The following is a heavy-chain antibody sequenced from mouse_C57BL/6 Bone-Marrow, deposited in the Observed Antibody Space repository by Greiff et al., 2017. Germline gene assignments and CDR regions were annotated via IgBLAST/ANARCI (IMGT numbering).Heavy chain of an antibody. V-gene: IGHV1-76*01. CDR1: GYTFTDYY. CDR2: IYPGSGNT. Sequence: QVQLQQSGAELVRPGASVKLSCKASGYTFTDYYINWVKQRPGQGLEWIARIYPGSGNTYYNEKFKGKATLTAEKSSSTADMQLSSLTSEDSAVYFCARGYYSYAMDYWGQGTSVTVSS. CDR3: ARGYYSYAMDY. J-gene: IGHJ4*01. D-gene: IGHD2-12*01.